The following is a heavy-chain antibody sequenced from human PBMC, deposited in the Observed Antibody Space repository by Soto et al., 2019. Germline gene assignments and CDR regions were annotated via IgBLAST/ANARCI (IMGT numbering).Heavy chain of an antibody. D-gene: IGHD2-2*01. CDR2: FDPEDGET. V-gene: IGHV1-24*01. CDR3: ATVNVVVPAAIDYYYGMDV. J-gene: IGHJ6*02. CDR1: GYTLTELS. Sequence: ASVKVSCKVSGYTLTELSMHWVRQAPGKGLEWMGGFDPEDGETIYAQKFQGRVTMTEDTSTDTAYMELSSLRSEDTAVYYCATVNVVVPAAIDYYYGMDVWGQGTTVTVPS.